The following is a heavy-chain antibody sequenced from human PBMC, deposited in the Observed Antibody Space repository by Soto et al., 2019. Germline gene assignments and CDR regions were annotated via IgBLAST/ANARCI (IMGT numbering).Heavy chain of an antibody. D-gene: IGHD3-22*01. V-gene: IGHV3-23*01. CDR1: GFTFSSYA. CDR2: ISGSGGST. J-gene: IGHJ5*02. CDR3: ARGGYYDSSGYYTKGTGLSRVRWFDP. Sequence: GGSLRLSCAASGFTFSSYAMSWVRQAPGKGLEWVSAISGSGGSTYYADSVKGRFTISRDNSKNTLYLQMNSLRAEDTAVYYCARGGYYDSSGYYTKGTGLSRVRWFDPWGQGTLVTVSS.